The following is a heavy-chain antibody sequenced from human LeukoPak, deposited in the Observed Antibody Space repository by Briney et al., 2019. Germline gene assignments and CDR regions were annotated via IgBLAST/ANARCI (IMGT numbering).Heavy chain of an antibody. Sequence: GRSLRLSCAASGFTLDDYAMHWVRQAPGKGLEWVSGISWYCGRIGYADSVKGRFTISRDNAKNSLYLQMNSLRAEDTALYYCAKDNWRYGSGTLTRYYYCGMDVWGQGTTVTVSS. D-gene: IGHD3-10*01. CDR3: AKDNWRYGSGTLTRYYYCGMDV. CDR1: GFTLDDYA. V-gene: IGHV3-9*01. CDR2: ISWYCGRI. J-gene: IGHJ6*02.